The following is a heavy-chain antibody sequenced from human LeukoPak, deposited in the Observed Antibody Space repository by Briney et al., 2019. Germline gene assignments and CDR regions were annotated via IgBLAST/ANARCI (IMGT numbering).Heavy chain of an antibody. CDR2: ITSTSSYT. CDR1: GFTFTDYY. Sequence: GGSPRLSCAASGFTFTDYYMSWIRQAPGKGLEWLSYITSTSSYTNYADSVKGRFIISRDNAKKLVFLQMNSLRVEDTAVYYCARAQYYFDSWGQGALVTVSS. V-gene: IGHV3-11*06. J-gene: IGHJ4*02. CDR3: ARAQYYFDS.